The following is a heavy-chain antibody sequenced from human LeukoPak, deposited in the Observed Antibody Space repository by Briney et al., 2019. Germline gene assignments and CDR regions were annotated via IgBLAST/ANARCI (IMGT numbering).Heavy chain of an antibody. CDR3: AKVGVQLLYPGSWFDP. J-gene: IGHJ5*02. Sequence: GGSLRLSCAASGFTFSSYAMSWVRQAPGKGLERVSAISGSGGSTYYADSVKGRFTISRDNSKNTLYLQMNSLRAEDTAVYYCAKVGVQLLYPGSWFDPWGQGTLVTVSS. D-gene: IGHD2-2*02. V-gene: IGHV3-23*01. CDR1: GFTFSSYA. CDR2: ISGSGGST.